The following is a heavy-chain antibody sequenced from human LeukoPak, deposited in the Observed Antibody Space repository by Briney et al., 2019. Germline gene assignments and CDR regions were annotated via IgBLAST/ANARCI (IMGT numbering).Heavy chain of an antibody. J-gene: IGHJ4*02. Sequence: PGGSLRLSCAASGFTFSNDAMSWVRQAPGKGLEWVSAISGSGGRTYFADSMKGRFTISRDNSNNTLYLQMNSLRAEDTAIYYCATHVYYFDSSGSTPYFFDYWGQGTLVTVSS. CDR1: GFTFSNDA. D-gene: IGHD3-22*01. CDR2: ISGSGGRT. V-gene: IGHV3-23*01. CDR3: ATHVYYFDSSGSTPYFFDY.